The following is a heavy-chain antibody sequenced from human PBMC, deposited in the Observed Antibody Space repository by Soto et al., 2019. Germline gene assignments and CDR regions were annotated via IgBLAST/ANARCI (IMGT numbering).Heavy chain of an antibody. CDR3: ARYGYDYYSGMDV. CDR1: GYSIESGYY. J-gene: IGHJ6*02. V-gene: IGHV4-38-2*01. CDR2: IYHSGST. D-gene: IGHD3-16*01. Sequence: PSETLSLTCSVSGYSIESGYYWGWIRQPPGTGLEWIGNIYHSGSTYYNPSLKNRVTISLDTSRNQFSLSLSSVTAADTAVCYCARYGYDYYSGMDVWGQGTSVTVSS.